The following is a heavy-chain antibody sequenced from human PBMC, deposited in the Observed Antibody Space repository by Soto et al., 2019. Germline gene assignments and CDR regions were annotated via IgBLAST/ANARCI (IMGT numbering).Heavy chain of an antibody. CDR2: IVVGSGNT. J-gene: IGHJ4*02. V-gene: IGHV1-58*01. D-gene: IGHD3-22*01. CDR1: GFTFTSSA. CDR3: AASHDSSGYNDY. Sequence: SVKVSCKASGFTFTSSAVQWVRQARGQRLEWIGWIVVGSGNTNYAQKFQERVTITRDMSTSTAYMELSSLRSEVTAVYYCAASHDSSGYNDYWGQGTLVTVSS.